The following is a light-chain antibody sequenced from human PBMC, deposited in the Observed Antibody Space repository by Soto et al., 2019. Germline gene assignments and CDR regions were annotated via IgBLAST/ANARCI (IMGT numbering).Light chain of an antibody. CDR2: RAS. J-gene: IGKJ1*01. CDR1: QSISGW. V-gene: IGKV1-5*03. CDR3: QQYKDYAVT. Sequence: DIQMTQSPSTLFASVGDRVTITYRASQSISGWFARHQQKHEKVLNLLIYRASTLESGVPSSFSGSESVTEFPLTISSLQPEDFATSYCQQYKDYAVTFGQGTKVDIK.